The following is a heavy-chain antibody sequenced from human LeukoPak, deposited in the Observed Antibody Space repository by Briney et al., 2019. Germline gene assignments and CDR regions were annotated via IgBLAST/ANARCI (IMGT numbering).Heavy chain of an antibody. Sequence: KTSETLSLTCTVSGVSVSSGSYYWSWIRQPPGRGLEWIAYIHYSGSAAYNPSLKSRVTISRDMSTNQFSLKMTSVTAADTAVYFCARDMGAPDYGSYSVDYWGQGTLVTVSS. V-gene: IGHV4-61*01. CDR2: IHYSGSA. CDR1: GVSVSSGSYY. D-gene: IGHD4-23*01. CDR3: ARDMGAPDYGSYSVDY. J-gene: IGHJ4*02.